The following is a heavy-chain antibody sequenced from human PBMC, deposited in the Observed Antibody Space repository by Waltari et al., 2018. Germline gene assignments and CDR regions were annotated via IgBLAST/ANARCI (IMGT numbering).Heavy chain of an antibody. CDR3: ARDLGYSSSWGY. Sequence: EVQLVESGGGLIQPGGSLRLYCAASGCTASSSYLSWVRQAPGKGLELVSLIYSSGTTYYIDSVKGRFTISRDIAKNTLYLQMNSLRAEDTAVYYCARDLGYSSSWGYWGQGTLVTVSS. CDR2: IYSSGTT. V-gene: IGHV3-53*01. J-gene: IGHJ4*02. CDR1: GCTASSSY. D-gene: IGHD6-13*01.